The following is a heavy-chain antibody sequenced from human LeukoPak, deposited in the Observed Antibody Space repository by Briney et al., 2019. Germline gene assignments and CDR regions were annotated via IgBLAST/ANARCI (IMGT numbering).Heavy chain of an antibody. CDR3: ARVASKGGMDV. Sequence: SETLSLTCSVSGGSIGNYHWSWIRQTPGKGLEWIGHIHYTWNAKYNPSLKSRVTISLDRSNNQFSLRLSSVTAADSAVYYCARVASKGGMDVWGQGTTVTVS. CDR1: GGSIGNYH. J-gene: IGHJ6*02. V-gene: IGHV4-59*01. D-gene: IGHD5/OR15-5a*01. CDR2: IHYTWNA.